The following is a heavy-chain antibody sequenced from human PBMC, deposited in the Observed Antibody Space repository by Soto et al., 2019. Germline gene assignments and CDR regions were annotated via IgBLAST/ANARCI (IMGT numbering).Heavy chain of an antibody. J-gene: IGHJ5*02. CDR1: GDSISSTNW. CDR3: ARARQGCSTTSCYLDP. CDR2: IHHSGNI. D-gene: IGHD2-2*01. V-gene: IGHV4-4*02. Sequence: QVQLQESGPGLVKPSGTLSFTCTVSGDSISSTNWWNWVRQTPGKGLEWIGEIHHSGNINYNPSLKSRVTISVDKSNNLFSLNLNSMTAADTAVYYCARARQGCSTTSCYLDPWGQGTLVTVSS.